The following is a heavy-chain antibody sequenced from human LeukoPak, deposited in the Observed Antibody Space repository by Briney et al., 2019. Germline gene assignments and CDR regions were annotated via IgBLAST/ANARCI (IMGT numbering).Heavy chain of an antibody. CDR1: GFTVSSNY. J-gene: IGHJ4*02. Sequence: PGGSLRLSCAASGFTVSSNYMSWVRQAPGKGLEWVSVIYSGGSTYYADSVKGRFTISRDNSKNTLYLQMNSLRAEDTPVYYCARPYYYGSGSYYDYWGQGTLVTVSS. V-gene: IGHV3-53*01. CDR3: ARPYYYGSGSYYDY. CDR2: IYSGGST. D-gene: IGHD3-10*01.